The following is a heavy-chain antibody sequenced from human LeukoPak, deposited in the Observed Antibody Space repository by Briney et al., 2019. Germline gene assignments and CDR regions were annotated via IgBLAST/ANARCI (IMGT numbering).Heavy chain of an antibody. D-gene: IGHD2-2*01. V-gene: IGHV1-69*13. J-gene: IGHJ4*02. CDR2: IIPIFGTA. CDR3: ASRLYCSNTRCRNFPFAY. CDR1: GGTFSSYA. Sequence: VASVKVSCKASGGTFSSYAINWVRQAPGQGLEWMGGIIPIFGTANYAQKFQDRVTLTADESTSTAYMELSSLRSEDTAIYYCASRLYCSNTRCRNFPFAYWGQGTLVTVSS.